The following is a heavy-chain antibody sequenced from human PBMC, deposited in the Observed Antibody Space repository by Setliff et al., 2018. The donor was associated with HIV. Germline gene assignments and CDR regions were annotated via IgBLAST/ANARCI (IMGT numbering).Heavy chain of an antibody. J-gene: IGHJ4*02. D-gene: IGHD6-13*01. CDR3: ATQTGFYNSHWYDY. Sequence: GGSLRLSCAASGLIFNDHFMDWVRQAPGEGLEWLSYITGTGTTVSYADSVKGRFTIFRDNAKNSVFLQMNSLRAEDTGVYYCATQTGFYNSHWYDYWGQGTMVTVSS. CDR2: ITGTGTTV. V-gene: IGHV3-11*04. CDR1: GLIFNDHF.